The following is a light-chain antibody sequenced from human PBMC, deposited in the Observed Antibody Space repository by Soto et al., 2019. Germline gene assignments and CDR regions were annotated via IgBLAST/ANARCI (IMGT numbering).Light chain of an antibody. Sequence: EIVFAQFPGTLSFSPGGRATLSCRASQSVSRRLAWYQHRPGQSPRLLISGASMRASGVPVRFSGSGSGTDFTLTISRLEPEDFAVYYCQHYGETPITFGLGTRLEIK. J-gene: IGKJ5*01. CDR3: QHYGETPIT. CDR2: GAS. CDR1: QSVSRR. V-gene: IGKV3-20*01.